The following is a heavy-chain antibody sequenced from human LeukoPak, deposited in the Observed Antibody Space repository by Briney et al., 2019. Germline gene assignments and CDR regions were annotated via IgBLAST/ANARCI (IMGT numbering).Heavy chain of an antibody. J-gene: IGHJ4*02. CDR2: ISGSGGST. Sequence: PGGSLRLSCAASGFSFSSYAMSWVRQAPGKGLEWVSAISGSGGSTYYADSVKGRFTISRDNSKNTLYLQMNSLRAEDTAVYYCAKVGAVAKIPAFDYWGQGTLVTVSS. V-gene: IGHV3-23*01. CDR3: AKVGAVAKIPAFDY. D-gene: IGHD6-19*01. CDR1: GFSFSSYA.